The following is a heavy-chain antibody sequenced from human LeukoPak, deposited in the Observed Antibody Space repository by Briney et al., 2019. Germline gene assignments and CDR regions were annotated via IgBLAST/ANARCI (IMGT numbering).Heavy chain of an antibody. D-gene: IGHD2-15*01. CDR1: GYTFTTYA. V-gene: IGHV1-18*01. Sequence: ASVKVSCKASGYTFTTYAISWVRQAPGQGLEWMGWITAYNGYTNYAQKLQGRLSMTTDTSTSTAYMELRSLRSDDTAVYYCARGRVPYCGGGSCYSEEYWGQGTLVTVSS. CDR2: ITAYNGYT. J-gene: IGHJ4*02. CDR3: ARGRVPYCGGGSCYSEEY.